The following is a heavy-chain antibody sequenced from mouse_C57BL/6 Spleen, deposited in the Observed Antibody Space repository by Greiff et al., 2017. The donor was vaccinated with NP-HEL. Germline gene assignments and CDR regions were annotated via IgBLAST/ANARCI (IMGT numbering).Heavy chain of an antibody. V-gene: IGHV7-3*01. Sequence: EVMLVESGGGLVQPGGSLSLSCAASGFTFTDYYMSWVRQPPGKALEWLGFLRNKANGYTTEYSASVKGRFTSSRDNSQSILYLQMNALRAEDSATYYCASSYYFDYWGQGTTLTVSS. CDR2: LRNKANGYTT. J-gene: IGHJ2*01. CDR3: ASSYYFDY. CDR1: GFTFTDYY.